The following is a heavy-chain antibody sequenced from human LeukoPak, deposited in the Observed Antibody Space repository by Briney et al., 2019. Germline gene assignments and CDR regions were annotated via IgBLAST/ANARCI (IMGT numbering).Heavy chain of an antibody. V-gene: IGHV4-34*01. CDR1: GASFSDYY. CDR3: AKLSPRSG. D-gene: IGHD2/OR15-2a*01. J-gene: IGHJ4*02. Sequence: SETLSLTCSVSGASFSDYYWSGVRQSPGKGLEWVGEINHSGVTHYNPSLKSRVTMSADPSKIQFSLNLTSLTAADSAVYYCAKLSPRSGWGQGTLVTVSS. CDR2: INHSGVT.